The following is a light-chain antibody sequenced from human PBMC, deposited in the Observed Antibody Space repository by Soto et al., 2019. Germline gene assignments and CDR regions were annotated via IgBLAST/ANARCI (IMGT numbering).Light chain of an antibody. V-gene: IGKV2-30*01. J-gene: IGKJ4*01. CDR1: QSLVFSDGHTY. CDR3: MQGTHWPLP. CDR2: KVS. Sequence: DVVMTQSPLSLPVTLGQPASISCRSSQSLVFSDGHTYLNWFQQRPGQSPRRLIYKVSNRDSGVPDRFSGSGSGTDFTLKISRVEAEDVGVYYCMQGTHWPLPFGGGTKVEIK.